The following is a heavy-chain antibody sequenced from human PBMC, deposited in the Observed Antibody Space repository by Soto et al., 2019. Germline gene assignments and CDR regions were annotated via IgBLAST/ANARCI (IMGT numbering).Heavy chain of an antibody. V-gene: IGHV4-34*01. J-gene: IGHJ4*02. CDR1: GGSFSGYY. CDR2: INHSGST. Sequence: SETLSLTCAVYGGSFSGYYWSWIRQPPGKGLEWIGEINHSGSTNYNPSLKSRVTISVDTSKNQFSLKLSSVTAADTAVYYCARSLKKYYYGSGSYYSPPYYFDYWGQGTLVTVSS. D-gene: IGHD3-10*01. CDR3: ARSLKKYYYGSGSYYSPPYYFDY.